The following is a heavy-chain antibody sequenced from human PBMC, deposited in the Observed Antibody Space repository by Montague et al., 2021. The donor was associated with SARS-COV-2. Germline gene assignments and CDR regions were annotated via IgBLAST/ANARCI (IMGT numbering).Heavy chain of an antibody. CDR3: ARRCTGCGYCHASH. V-gene: IGHV4-39*01. D-gene: IGHD2-8*02. J-gene: IGHJ4*02. Sequence: SETLSLTCTVSGGAISHSTYDWVWIRQPPGKGLVWIGIVYYSGNTYHNPSLKSRVSISVDTSKSQLSLKVLSVTAADTSVYYCARRCTGCGYCHASHWGQGTLVTVSS. CDR2: VYYSGNT. CDR1: GGAISHSTYD.